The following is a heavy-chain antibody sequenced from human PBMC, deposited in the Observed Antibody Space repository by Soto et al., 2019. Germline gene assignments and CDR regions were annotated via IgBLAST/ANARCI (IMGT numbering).Heavy chain of an antibody. J-gene: IGHJ6*02. Sequence: QVQLVQSGAEVKKPGASVKVSCKASGYTFTGYYMHWVRQAPGQGLEWMGWINPNSGGTNYAQKFQGWVAMTRETCISTAYMELSRLRSDDTAVYYCARGPYDISHYGMDVWGQGTTVTVSS. CDR1: GYTFTGYY. D-gene: IGHD3-9*01. CDR3: ARGPYDISHYGMDV. V-gene: IGHV1-2*04. CDR2: INPNSGGT.